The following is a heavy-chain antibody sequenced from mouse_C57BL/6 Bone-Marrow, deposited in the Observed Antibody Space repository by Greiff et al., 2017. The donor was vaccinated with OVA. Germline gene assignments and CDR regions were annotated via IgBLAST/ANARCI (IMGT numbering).Heavy chain of an antibody. CDR3: ARIPLLRYWYFDV. CDR2: IYWDDDK. CDR1: GFSLSTSGMG. Sequence: QVTLKECGPGILQSSQTLSLTCSFSGFSLSTSGMGVSWIRQPSGKGLEWLAHIYWDDDKRYNPSLKSRLTISKDTSRNQVFLKITSVDTADTATYYCARIPLLRYWYFDVWGTGTTVTVSS. D-gene: IGHD1-2*01. V-gene: IGHV8-12*01. J-gene: IGHJ1*03.